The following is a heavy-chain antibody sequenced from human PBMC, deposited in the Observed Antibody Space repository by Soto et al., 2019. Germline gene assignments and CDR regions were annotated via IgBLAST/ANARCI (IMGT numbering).Heavy chain of an antibody. CDR3: AKGWGAAYYFDD. CDR1: GDSVSSNSAA. V-gene: IGHV6-1*01. D-gene: IGHD3-16*01. CDR2: TYYRSKWYN. Sequence: SQTLSLTCAISGDSVSSNSAAWNWIRQSPSRGLEWLGRTYYRSKWYNDYAVSVKSRITINPDTSKNQSSLQLNSVTPEDTAAYYCAKGWGAAYYFDDWGQGTLVTVSS. J-gene: IGHJ4*02.